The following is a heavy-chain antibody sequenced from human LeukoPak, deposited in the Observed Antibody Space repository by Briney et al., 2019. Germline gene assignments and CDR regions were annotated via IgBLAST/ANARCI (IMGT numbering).Heavy chain of an antibody. V-gene: IGHV1-46*01. CDR2: INPSGGST. Sequence: ASVKVSCKASGYTFTSYYMHWVRQAPGQGLEWMGIINPSGGSTSYAQKFQGRVTMTRDTSTSTVYMELSSLRSEDTAVYYCARSGIAAAGTDDFDYWGQGTLVTVSS. J-gene: IGHJ4*02. CDR3: ARSGIAAAGTDDFDY. D-gene: IGHD6-13*01. CDR1: GYTFTSYY.